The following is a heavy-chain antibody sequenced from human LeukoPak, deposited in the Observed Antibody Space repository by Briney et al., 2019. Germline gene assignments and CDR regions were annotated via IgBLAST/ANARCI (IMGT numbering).Heavy chain of an antibody. CDR3: AKGLGFMPQFDY. CDR1: GFTFTTEA. Sequence: GGSLRLSCAASGFTFTTEAMTWVRQAPGKGLEWVSTISDDGRTTYYADSVKGRFTISRDNSKNIVYLQVNSLRAEDTAFYYCAKGLGFMPQFDYWGQGALVAVSS. J-gene: IGHJ4*02. D-gene: IGHD6-19*01. CDR2: ISDDGRTT. V-gene: IGHV3-23*01.